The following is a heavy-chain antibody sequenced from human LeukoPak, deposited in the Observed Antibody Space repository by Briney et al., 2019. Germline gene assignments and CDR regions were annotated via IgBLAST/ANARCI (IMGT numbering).Heavy chain of an antibody. V-gene: IGHV4-39*01. CDR3: ARHERTSYCNGGSCELLDD. Sequence: SETLSLTCTVSGGSISSVTDYWGWIRQPPGKGLEWIGVVYYTGSNYNNPSLKRRVTLSVDTSTNQFALKLSSVTAADTAVYYCARHERTSYCNGGSCELLDDWGQGTLVTVSS. CDR2: VYYTGSN. CDR1: GGSISSVTDY. D-gene: IGHD2-15*01. J-gene: IGHJ4*02.